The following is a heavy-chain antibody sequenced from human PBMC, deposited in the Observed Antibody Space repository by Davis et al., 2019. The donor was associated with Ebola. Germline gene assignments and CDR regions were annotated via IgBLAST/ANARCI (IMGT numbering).Heavy chain of an antibody. CDR1: GFTFSSYW. CDR3: AKVRSYDAFDI. CDR2: ISGSGGIT. J-gene: IGHJ3*02. Sequence: GESLKISCAASGFTFSSYWMSWLRQAPGKGLEWVSAISGSGGITYYADSVKGRFTISGDNSKNTLYLQMNSLRAEDTAVYYCAKVRSYDAFDIWGQGTMVTVSS. V-gene: IGHV3-23*01.